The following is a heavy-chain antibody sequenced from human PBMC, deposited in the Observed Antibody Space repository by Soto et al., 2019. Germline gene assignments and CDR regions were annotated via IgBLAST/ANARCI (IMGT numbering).Heavy chain of an antibody. V-gene: IGHV3-23*01. CDR3: AKSALGYCSSISGRSFDY. CDR2: ITGSGGTT. J-gene: IGHJ4*02. Sequence: EVQLLESGGGLVQPGGSLRLSCAASGFTFSSYAMSWVRQAPGKGLEWVSAITGSGGTTYYADSVKGRFTISRDNSKNTLYLQMNSLRADDTSVYYCAKSALGYCSSISGRSFDYWGQGTLVTVSS. D-gene: IGHD2-2*01. CDR1: GFTFSSYA.